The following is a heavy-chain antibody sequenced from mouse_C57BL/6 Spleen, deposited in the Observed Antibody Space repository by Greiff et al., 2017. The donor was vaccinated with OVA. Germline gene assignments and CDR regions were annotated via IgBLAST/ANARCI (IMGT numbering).Heavy chain of an antibody. CDR3: ARSRYGNYDWYFDV. D-gene: IGHD2-10*02. V-gene: IGHV1-82*01. J-gene: IGHJ1*03. CDR2: IYPGDGDT. Sequence: VQRVESGPELVKPGASVKISCKASGYAFSSSWMNWVKQRPGKGLEWIGRIYPGDGDTNYNGKFKGKATLTADKSSSTAYMQLSSLTSEDSAVYFCARSRYGNYDWYFDVWGTGTTVTVSS. CDR1: GYAFSSSW.